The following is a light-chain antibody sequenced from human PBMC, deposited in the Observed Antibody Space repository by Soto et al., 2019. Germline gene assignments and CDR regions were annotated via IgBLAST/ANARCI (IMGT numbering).Light chain of an antibody. CDR2: GAS. J-gene: IGKJ4*01. CDR1: QSVSSSY. V-gene: IGKV3-20*01. CDR3: QQYGSSPLT. Sequence: EIVLTQSPGTLSLSPRERATLSCSASQSVSSSYLAWYQRKPGQAPRLLIYGASSRATGIPDRFSGSGSGTDFTLTISRLEPEASAVYCCQQYGSSPLTFGGGTKVELK.